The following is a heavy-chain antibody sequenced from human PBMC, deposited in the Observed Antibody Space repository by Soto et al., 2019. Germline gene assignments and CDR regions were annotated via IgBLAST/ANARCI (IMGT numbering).Heavy chain of an antibody. CDR1: GGSTSSDNY. V-gene: IGHV4-30-4*01. D-gene: IGHD3-16*01. CDR2: IYYSGNT. J-gene: IGHJ4*02. Sequence: SETLSLTCTVSGGSTSSDNYWSCIRQPPGKGLEWIGHIYYSGNTDYNPSLKSRLAISIDTSKNQFSLKLSSVTAADTAVYFCAREGGESSDGLYYFDSWGQGSLVTVSS. CDR3: AREGGESSDGLYYFDS.